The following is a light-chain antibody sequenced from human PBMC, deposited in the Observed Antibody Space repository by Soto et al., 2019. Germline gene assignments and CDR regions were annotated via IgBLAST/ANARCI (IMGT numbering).Light chain of an antibody. CDR1: QSLVYSDGNTY. CDR2: KVS. V-gene: IGKV2-30*01. Sequence: DVVMTQSPLSLPVTLGQPASISCRSSQSLVYSDGNTYLNWFQHRPGQSPRRLIYKVSNRYSGVPDRLSGSASGTDFTLNISRVEAEDVVVYCCMHGTSWSLFTFGHGTTVDIK. J-gene: IGKJ3*01. CDR3: MHGTSWSLFT.